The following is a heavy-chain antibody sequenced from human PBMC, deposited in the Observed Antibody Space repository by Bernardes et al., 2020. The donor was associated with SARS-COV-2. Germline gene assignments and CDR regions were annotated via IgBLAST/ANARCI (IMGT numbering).Heavy chain of an antibody. J-gene: IGHJ6*02. Sequence: GGSLRLSCAASGFTFSSYGMHWVRQAPGKGLEWVAVISYDGSNKYYADSVKGRFTISRDNSKNTLYLQMNSLRAEDTAVYYCATAKSGPTYYYGMDVWGQGTTVTVSS. CDR2: ISYDGSNK. CDR1: GFTFSSYG. CDR3: ATAKSGPTYYYGMDV. V-gene: IGHV3-30*03. D-gene: IGHD3-3*01.